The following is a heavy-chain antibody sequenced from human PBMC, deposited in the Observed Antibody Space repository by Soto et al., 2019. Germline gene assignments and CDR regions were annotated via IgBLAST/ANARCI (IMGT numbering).Heavy chain of an antibody. CDR2: FFIGGNT. J-gene: IGHJ4*02. Sequence: SETLSLTCTVSGGSISSSTYYWGWMRQPPGKGLEWIASFFIGGNTYYNPSLKSRVTISVDTSKNQFSLKLNSVTAADTAVYYCVRHAQWLIRAYWGQGSLVTVSS. V-gene: IGHV4-39*01. CDR1: GGSISSSTYY. CDR3: VRHAQWLIRAY. D-gene: IGHD6-19*01.